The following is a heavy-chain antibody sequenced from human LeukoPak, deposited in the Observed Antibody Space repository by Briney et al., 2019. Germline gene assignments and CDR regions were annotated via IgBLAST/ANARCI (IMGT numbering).Heavy chain of an antibody. CDR3: ARDSGGIAARRTAIDY. CDR1: GFTFSSYS. V-gene: IGHV3-21*01. J-gene: IGHJ4*02. D-gene: IGHD6-6*01. Sequence: GGSLRLSCAASGFTFSSYSMNWVRQAPGKGLKWVSSISSSSSYIYYADSVKGRFTISRDNAKNSLYLQMNSLRAEDTAVYYCARDSGGIAARRTAIDYWGQGTLVTVSS. CDR2: ISSSSSYI.